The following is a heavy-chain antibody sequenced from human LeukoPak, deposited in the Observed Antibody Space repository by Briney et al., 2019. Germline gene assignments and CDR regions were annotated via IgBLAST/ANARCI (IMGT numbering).Heavy chain of an antibody. CDR1: GFTFSGSA. CDR2: IRSKANSYAT. J-gene: IGHJ3*02. CDR3: CGYSYGYGAFDI. D-gene: IGHD5-18*01. V-gene: IGHV3-73*01. Sequence: PGGSLRLSCAASGFTFSGSAMHWVRQASGKGLEWVDRIRSKANSYATAYAASVKGRFTISRDDSKNTAYLQMNSLKTEDTAVYYCCGYSYGYGAFDIWGQGTMVTVSS.